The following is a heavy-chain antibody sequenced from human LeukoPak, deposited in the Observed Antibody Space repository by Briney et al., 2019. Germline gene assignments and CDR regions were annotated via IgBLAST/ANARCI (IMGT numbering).Heavy chain of an antibody. CDR3: ARDFSLGSGGYKPGNY. CDR1: GFTFSSYS. J-gene: IGHJ4*02. D-gene: IGHD1-26*01. CDR2: ISSSSSYI. V-gene: IGHV3-21*01. Sequence: PGGSLRLSCAASGFTFSSYSMNWVRQAPGKGLEWVSSISSSSSYIYYADSVKGRFTISRDNAKNSLYLQMNSLRAEDTAVYYCARDFSLGSGGYKPGNYWGQGTLVTVSS.